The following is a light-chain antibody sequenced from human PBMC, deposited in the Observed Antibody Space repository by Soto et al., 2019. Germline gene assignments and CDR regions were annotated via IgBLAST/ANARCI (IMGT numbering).Light chain of an antibody. CDR1: QSISHY. CDR3: QQYNSDST. CDR2: DIS. J-gene: IGKJ2*01. Sequence: GDRVTITCRASQSISHYLAWYQQKPGKAPKLLIYDISTLEGVIPSRFSGSGSGTKFTLTISSLQPDDFATYYCQQYNSDSTFGQGTKLGIK. V-gene: IGKV1-5*01.